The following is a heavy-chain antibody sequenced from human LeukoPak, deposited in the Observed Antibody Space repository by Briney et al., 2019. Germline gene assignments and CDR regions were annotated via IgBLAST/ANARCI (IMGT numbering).Heavy chain of an antibody. CDR2: IIPIFGTA. V-gene: IGHV1-69*05. CDR1: GGTFSSYA. CDR3: ARRGVGYSSSWYYYYYMDV. D-gene: IGHD6-13*01. Sequence: GASVKVSCKASGGTFSSYAISWVRQAPGQGLEWMGGIIPIFGTANYAQKFQGRVTITTDESTSTAYMELSSLRSEDTAVYYCARRGVGYSSSWYYYYYMDVWGKGTTVTVSS. J-gene: IGHJ6*03.